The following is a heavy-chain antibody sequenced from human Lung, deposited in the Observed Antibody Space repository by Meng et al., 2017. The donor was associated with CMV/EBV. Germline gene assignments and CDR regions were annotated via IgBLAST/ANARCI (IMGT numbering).Heavy chain of an antibody. Sequence: SXXVSXXASGYTFTGYYMHWVRQAPGQGLEWMGWINPNSGGTNYAQKFQGRVTMTRDTSISTAYMELSRLRSDDTAVYYCARDGSLGYCSSTSCYGAGWFDPXGQGXPVTVSS. CDR3: ARDGSLGYCSSTSCYGAGWFDP. V-gene: IGHV1-2*02. J-gene: IGHJ5*02. CDR1: GYTFTGYY. CDR2: INPNSGGT. D-gene: IGHD2-2*01.